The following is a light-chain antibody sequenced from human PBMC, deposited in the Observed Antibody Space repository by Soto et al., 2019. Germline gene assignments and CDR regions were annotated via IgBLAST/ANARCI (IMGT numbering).Light chain of an antibody. Sequence: AIQMTQSPASLSASAGDRVTLTCRASQGISSALGWYQQKPGKVPKLLIYAASTLQSGVPSRFSGSGSGTDFTLTISSRQPEDVATSYCLLDFSYFWAFGQGTKVE. J-gene: IGKJ1*01. CDR2: AAS. CDR1: QGISSA. V-gene: IGKV1-6*01. CDR3: LLDFSYFWA.